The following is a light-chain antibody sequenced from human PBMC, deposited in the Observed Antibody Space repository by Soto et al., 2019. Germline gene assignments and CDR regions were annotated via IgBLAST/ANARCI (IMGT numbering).Light chain of an antibody. CDR2: GAS. J-gene: IGKJ1*01. CDR1: QSVSSN. V-gene: IGKV3D-15*01. CDR3: QQYGSPPQT. Sequence: EIVLTQSPATLSVSPGERAALSCRASQSVSSNLAWYQQKPGQPPRLLIFGASTRATGIPARFSGSGSEAEFTLTISSMHSEDFAVYYCQQYGSPPQTFGQGTKVDIK.